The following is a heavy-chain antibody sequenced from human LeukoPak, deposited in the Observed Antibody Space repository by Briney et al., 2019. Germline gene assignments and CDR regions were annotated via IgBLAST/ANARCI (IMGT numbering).Heavy chain of an antibody. D-gene: IGHD2-15*01. V-gene: IGHV1-18*01. CDR1: GYTFSTYG. J-gene: IGHJ4*02. Sequence: ASVKVSCKASGYTFSTYGVTWVRQAPGQGLEWMGYISNCYGNTKYAQKVQGRVTMTTDTSTSAAYMELTSLTSDDTAVCYCARGGEYCSRGSCYFDYWGQGTLVTVSS. CDR2: ISNCYGNT. CDR3: ARGGEYCSRGSCYFDY.